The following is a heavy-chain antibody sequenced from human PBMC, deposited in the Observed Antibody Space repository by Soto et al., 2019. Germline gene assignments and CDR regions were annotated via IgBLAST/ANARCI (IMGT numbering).Heavy chain of an antibody. Sequence: QVQLVESGGGVIQPGRSLRLSCAASGFNFTNYAMYWVRQAPGKGLEWVAAVSYDGSKEDYADSVKGRFTISRDNSKNTLYLQMNSLRGEDTAVFYCARDWAATSDYYYGMEVWGHGTTVTVSS. CDR3: ARDWAATSDYYYGMEV. CDR1: GFNFTNYA. D-gene: IGHD4-17*01. J-gene: IGHJ6*02. V-gene: IGHV3-30*04. CDR2: VSYDGSKE.